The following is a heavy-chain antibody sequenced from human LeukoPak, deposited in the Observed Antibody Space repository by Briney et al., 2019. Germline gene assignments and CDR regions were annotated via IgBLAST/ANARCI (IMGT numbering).Heavy chain of an antibody. CDR3: ARGGVPQGNWFDP. J-gene: IGHJ5*02. Sequence: ASVKVSCKASGYTFTGYYMHWVRQAPGQGLEWMGWINPNSGNTGYAQKFQGRVTMTRNTSISTAYMELSSLRSEDTAVYYCARGGVPQGNWFDPWGQGTLVTVSS. V-gene: IGHV1-8*02. CDR1: GYTFTGYY. CDR2: INPNSGNT. D-gene: IGHD2-8*01.